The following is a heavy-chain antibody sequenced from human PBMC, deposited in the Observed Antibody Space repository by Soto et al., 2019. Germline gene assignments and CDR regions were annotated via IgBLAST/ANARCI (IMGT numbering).Heavy chain of an antibody. CDR3: ARGDRITIFGVVIKRFFDY. D-gene: IGHD3-3*01. V-gene: IGHV1-18*01. Sequence: ASVKFSCKASGYTFTSYGISWVRQAPGQGLEWMGWISAYNGNTNYAQKLQGRVTMTTDTSTSTAYMELRSLRSDDTAVYYCARGDRITIFGVVIKRFFDYWGQGTLVTVSS. CDR2: ISAYNGNT. J-gene: IGHJ4*02. CDR1: GYTFTSYG.